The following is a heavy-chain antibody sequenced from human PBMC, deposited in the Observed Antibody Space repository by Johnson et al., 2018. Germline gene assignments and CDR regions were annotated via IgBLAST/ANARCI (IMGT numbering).Heavy chain of an antibody. V-gene: IGHV3-21*01. J-gene: IGHJ3*02. CDR1: GFTFSSYS. D-gene: IGHD3-22*01. Sequence: VQLVQSGGGLVKPGGSLRLSCAASGFTFSSYSMNWVRQAPGKGLEWVSSISGGSSYIYYTDSVKGRFTISRDNTKNSLYLQMNSLRAEDTAVYFCAIGPRKYDSSGYNYVGAFDIWGQGTVVTVSS. CDR3: AIGPRKYDSSGYNYVGAFDI. CDR2: ISGGSSYI.